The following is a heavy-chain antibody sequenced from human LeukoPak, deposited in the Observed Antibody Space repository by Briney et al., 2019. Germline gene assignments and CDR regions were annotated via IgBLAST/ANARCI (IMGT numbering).Heavy chain of an antibody. Sequence: GGPLRLSCAASGFTFSSCAMSWVRQAPGRGLEWVSAISGRGGSTYYADSVKGRFTISRDNSKNTLYLQLNSLRAEDTAVYYCAKDWSGYGDYGLFDYWGQGTLVTVSS. CDR2: ISGRGGST. V-gene: IGHV3-23*01. CDR3: AKDWSGYGDYGLFDY. CDR1: GFTFSSCA. J-gene: IGHJ4*02. D-gene: IGHD4-17*01.